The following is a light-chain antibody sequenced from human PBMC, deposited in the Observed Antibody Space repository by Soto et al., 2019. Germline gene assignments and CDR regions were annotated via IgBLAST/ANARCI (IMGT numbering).Light chain of an antibody. CDR1: SSDVGGYNY. CDR3: SSYTSSRTNYV. V-gene: IGLV2-14*01. Sequence: QSALTQPASVSGSPGQSITISCTGTSSDVGGYNYVSWYQQHPGKAPKLMIYEVSNRPSGVSNRFSGSKSGNTASLTISGLQDEDEADYYCSSYTSSRTNYVFGTGNKLTVL. J-gene: IGLJ1*01. CDR2: EVS.